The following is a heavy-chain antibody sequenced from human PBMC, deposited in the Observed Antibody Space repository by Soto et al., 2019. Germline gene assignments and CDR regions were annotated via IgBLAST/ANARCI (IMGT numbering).Heavy chain of an antibody. Sequence: GGSLRLSCAASGFTFSSYAMSWVRQAPGKGLEWVSAISGSGGSTYYADSVKGRFTISRDNSKNTLYLQMNSLRAEDTAVYYCAKVSRYYYGSGSYYGHLDSDYWGQGTLVTVSS. V-gene: IGHV3-23*01. D-gene: IGHD3-10*01. J-gene: IGHJ4*02. CDR2: ISGSGGST. CDR3: AKVSRYYYGSGSYYGHLDSDY. CDR1: GFTFSSYA.